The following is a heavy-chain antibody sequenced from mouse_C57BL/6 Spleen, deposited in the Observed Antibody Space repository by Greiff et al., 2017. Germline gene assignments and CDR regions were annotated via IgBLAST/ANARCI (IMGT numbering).Heavy chain of an antibody. J-gene: IGHJ1*03. CDR3: ARDDYDEGYWYFDV. Sequence: LQESGPELVKPGASVKISCKASGYAFSSSWMNWVKQRPGKGLEWIGRIYPGDGDTNYNGKFKGKATLTADKSSSTAYMQLSSLTSEDSAVYFCARDDYDEGYWYFDVWGTGTTVTVSS. CDR1: GYAFSSSW. CDR2: IYPGDGDT. D-gene: IGHD2-4*01. V-gene: IGHV1-82*01.